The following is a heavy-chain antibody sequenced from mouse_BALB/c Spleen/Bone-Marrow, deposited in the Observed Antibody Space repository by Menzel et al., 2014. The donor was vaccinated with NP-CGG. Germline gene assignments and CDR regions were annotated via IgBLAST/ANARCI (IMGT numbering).Heavy chain of an antibody. J-gene: IGHJ2*01. CDR2: IAPGSGST. CDR3: AYYRYNVNY. D-gene: IGHD2-14*01. Sequence: DLVKPGASVKLSCKASGYTFTSYWINWIKQRPGQGLEWIGRIAPGSGSTYYNEMFKGKATLTVDTSSSTAYILLSGLSSEDSAVYFCAYYRYNVNYWGQSCTRAGSS. V-gene: IGHV1S41*01. CDR1: GYTFTSYW.